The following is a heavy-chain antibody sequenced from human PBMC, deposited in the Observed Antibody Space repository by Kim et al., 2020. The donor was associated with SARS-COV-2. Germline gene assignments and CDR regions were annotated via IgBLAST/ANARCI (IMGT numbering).Heavy chain of an antibody. J-gene: IGHJ6*02. CDR1: GFTFSSYD. CDR2: IGTAGDT. CDR3: ARAGAREEYCSGGSCYSYYYYYGMDV. V-gene: IGHV3-13*01. Sequence: GGSLRLSCAASGFTFSSYDMHWVRQATGKGLEWVSAIGTAGDTYYPGSVKGRFTISRENAKNSLYLQMNSLRAGDTAVYYCARAGAREEYCSGGSCYSYYYYYGMDVWGQGTTVTVSS. D-gene: IGHD2-15*01.